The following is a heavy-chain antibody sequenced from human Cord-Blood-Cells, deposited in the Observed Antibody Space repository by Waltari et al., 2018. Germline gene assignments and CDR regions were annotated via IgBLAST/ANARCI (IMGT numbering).Heavy chain of an antibody. V-gene: IGHV1-8*01. Sequence: QVQLVQSGAEVKKPGASVKVSCKASGYTFTSYDINWVRQATGQGLEWMGWINPNSGNTGYAQKVQGRVTMTRNTSISTAYMELSSLRSEDTAVYYCARVSGYSSTYYYYYGMDVWGQGTTVTVSS. CDR2: INPNSGNT. J-gene: IGHJ6*02. CDR3: ARVSGYSSTYYYYYGMDV. D-gene: IGHD6-13*01. CDR1: GYTFTSYD.